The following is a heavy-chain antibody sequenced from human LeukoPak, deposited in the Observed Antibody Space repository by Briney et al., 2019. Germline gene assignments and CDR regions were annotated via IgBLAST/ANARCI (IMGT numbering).Heavy chain of an antibody. J-gene: IGHJ4*02. V-gene: IGHV3-21*01. CDR1: GFTFSSYS. CDR3: ARDLKYYDSSGFDY. CDR2: ISSSSSYI. Sequence: GGSLRLSCATSGFTFSSYSMNWVRQAPGKGLEWVSCISSSSSYIYYTDSVKGRFTISRDNAKNSLTLQMNSLRAEGTAVYYCARDLKYYDSSGFDYWGQGTLVTVSS. D-gene: IGHD3-22*01.